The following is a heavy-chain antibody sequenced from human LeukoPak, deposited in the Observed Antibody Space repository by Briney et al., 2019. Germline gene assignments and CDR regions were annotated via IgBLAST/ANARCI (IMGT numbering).Heavy chain of an antibody. V-gene: IGHV4-4*08. CDR3: ARGLWFGDENPPYFDY. CDR1: GGSISSYY. Sequence: SETLSLTCTVSGGSISSYYWSWIRQPPGKGLEWIGRIYTSKSTNYNPSLKSRGTISVDTSRNQFSLKLSSVTAADTAVYYCARGLWFGDENPPYFDYWGQGILVTVSS. CDR2: IYTSKST. J-gene: IGHJ4*02. D-gene: IGHD3-10*01.